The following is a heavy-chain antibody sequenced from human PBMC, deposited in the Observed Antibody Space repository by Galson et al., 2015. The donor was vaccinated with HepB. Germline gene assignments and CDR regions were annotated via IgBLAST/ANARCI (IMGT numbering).Heavy chain of an antibody. J-gene: IGHJ6*02. D-gene: IGHD2-15*01. CDR1: GYTFTSYG. CDR2: ISAYNGNT. Sequence: QSGAEVKKPGASVKVSCKASGYTFTSYGISWVRQAPGQGLEWMGWISAYNGNTNYAQKLQGRVTMTTDTSTSTAYMELRSLRSDDTAVYYCARQDIVVEVGGSYYGMDVWGQGTTVTVSS. V-gene: IGHV1-18*01. CDR3: ARQDIVVEVGGSYYGMDV.